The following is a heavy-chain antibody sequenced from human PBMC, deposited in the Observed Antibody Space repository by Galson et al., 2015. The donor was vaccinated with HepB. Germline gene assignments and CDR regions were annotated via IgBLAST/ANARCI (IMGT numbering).Heavy chain of an antibody. CDR3: ARAGIVVVITAPIGGAFDI. D-gene: IGHD2-2*01. V-gene: IGHV3-30*04. Sequence: SLRLSCAASGFTFSSYAMSWARQAPGKGLEWVAVISYDGSNKYYADSVKGRFTISRDNSKNTLYLHMNSLRAEDTAVYYCARAGIVVVITAPIGGAFDIWGQGTMVTVSS. CDR1: GFTFSSYA. CDR2: ISYDGSNK. J-gene: IGHJ3*02.